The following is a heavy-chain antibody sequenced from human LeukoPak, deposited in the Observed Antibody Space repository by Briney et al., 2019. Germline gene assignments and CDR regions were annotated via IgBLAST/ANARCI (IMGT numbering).Heavy chain of an antibody. J-gene: IGHJ4*02. CDR3: VTYYFDSSGPKKNY. Sequence: SETLSLTCTVSGGSISSGDYYLSWIRQPPGKGLEWIGYIYYSGSTYYNPSLKSRVTISVDTSKNQFSLKLSSVTAADTAVYYCVTYYFDSSGPKKNYWGQGTLVTVSS. CDR1: GGSISSGDYY. V-gene: IGHV4-30-4*01. CDR2: IYYSGST. D-gene: IGHD3-22*01.